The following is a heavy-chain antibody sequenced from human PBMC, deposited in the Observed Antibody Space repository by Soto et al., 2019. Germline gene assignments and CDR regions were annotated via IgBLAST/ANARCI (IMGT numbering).Heavy chain of an antibody. Sequence: QFQLLQSGAEVKKPGSSVKVSCKASGGTFRSFAISWVRQAPGQGLEWMEGIVPILDTTNYAQIFQGRVMITADKSTNTAYMDLSSLRSEDAAVYYCARGHYVVNSRHYHGVDGWGQGTTVTVS. J-gene: IGHJ6*02. CDR3: ARGHYVVNSRHYHGVDG. D-gene: IGHD3-16*01. CDR1: GGTFRSFA. V-gene: IGHV1-69*14. CDR2: IVPILDTT.